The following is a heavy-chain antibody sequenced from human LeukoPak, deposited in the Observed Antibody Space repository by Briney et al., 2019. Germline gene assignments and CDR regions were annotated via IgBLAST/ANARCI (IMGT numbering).Heavy chain of an antibody. D-gene: IGHD4-17*01. CDR3: ARTAGGDPYFDY. CDR2: IYDSGTI. V-gene: IGHV4-31*03. Sequence: SQTLSLTCTVSGGSIGSDTDYWSWIRQHPGKGLEWIGYIYDSGTIYYNPSLQSRVSISVDPSKTQFSLRVNSVTAADTAVYYCARTAGGDPYFDYWGWGTLVTVSS. CDR1: GGSIGSDTDY. J-gene: IGHJ4*02.